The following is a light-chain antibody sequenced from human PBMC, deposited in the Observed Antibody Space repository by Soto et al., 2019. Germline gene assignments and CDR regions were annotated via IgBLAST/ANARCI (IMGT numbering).Light chain of an antibody. CDR1: QSVSSN. V-gene: IGKV3-15*01. J-gene: IGKJ1*01. CDR3: QQYNNWSKT. CDR2: GAS. Sequence: EIVMTQSPANLSVSPGERATLSCRASQSVSSNLAWYQQKPGQAPRLLIYGASTRATGIPARFSGSGAGAEFTLTIRSLQSEDFAVYYGQQYNNWSKTFGQGTKVDIK.